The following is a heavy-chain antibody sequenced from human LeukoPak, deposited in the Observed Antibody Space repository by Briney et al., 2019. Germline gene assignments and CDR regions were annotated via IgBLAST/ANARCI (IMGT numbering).Heavy chain of an antibody. Sequence: GGSLRLSCAASGFTFSSYAMSWVRQAPGKGLEWVSAISGSGGSTYYADSVKGRFTISRDNSKNTLYLQMNSLRAEDAAVYYCAKVLYQPLYVLDYWGQGTLVTVSS. CDR3: AKVLYQPLYVLDY. CDR1: GFTFSSYA. V-gene: IGHV3-23*01. J-gene: IGHJ4*02. CDR2: ISGSGGST. D-gene: IGHD2-2*02.